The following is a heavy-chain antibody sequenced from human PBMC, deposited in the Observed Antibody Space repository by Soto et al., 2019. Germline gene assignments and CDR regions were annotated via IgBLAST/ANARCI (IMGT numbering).Heavy chain of an antibody. CDR3: ASLYGSGSYYPGDYYGMDV. CDR1: GGSISSSSYY. J-gene: IGHJ6*02. CDR2: IYYSGST. V-gene: IGHV4-39*01. D-gene: IGHD3-10*01. Sequence: SETLSLTCTVSGGSISSSSYYWGWIRQPPGKGLEWIGSIYYSGSTYYNPSLKSRVTISVDTSKNQFSLKLSSVTAADTAVYYCASLYGSGSYYPGDYYGMDVWGQGTTVTVSS.